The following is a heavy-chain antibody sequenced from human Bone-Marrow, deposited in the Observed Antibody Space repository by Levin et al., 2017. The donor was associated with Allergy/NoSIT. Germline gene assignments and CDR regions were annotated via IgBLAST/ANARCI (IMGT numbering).Heavy chain of an antibody. CDR1: GFTFDDYA. J-gene: IGHJ6*02. CDR2: INWNGGIR. D-gene: IGHD2-2*01. Sequence: GGSLRLSCAASGFTFDDYAMHWVRQAPGKGLEWVSGINWNGGIRVYADSVKGRFTISRDNAKNSLYLEMSSLRAEDTALYYCAKEFCPSASCFGAGYYGMDVWGQGTTVTVSS. CDR3: AKEFCPSASCFGAGYYGMDV. V-gene: IGHV3-9*01.